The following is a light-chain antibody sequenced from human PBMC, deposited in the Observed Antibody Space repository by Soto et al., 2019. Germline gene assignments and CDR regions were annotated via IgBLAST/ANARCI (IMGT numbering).Light chain of an antibody. V-gene: IGLV2-14*01. J-gene: IGLJ3*02. CDR1: YIDVGGYNF. CDR3: SSYTSISTVV. CDR2: DVS. Sequence: QSALTQLASVSGSPGQSITISCTGTYIDVGGYNFVSWYQQHPGKAPKVMIYDVSDRPSGVSDRFSGSKSGNTASLTISGLQPEDEAYYYCSSYTSISTVVFGAGTKVTVL.